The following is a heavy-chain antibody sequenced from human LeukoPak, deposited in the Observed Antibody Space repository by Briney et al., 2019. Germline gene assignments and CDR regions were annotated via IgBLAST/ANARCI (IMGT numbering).Heavy chain of an antibody. J-gene: IGHJ6*03. V-gene: IGHV3-7*03. Sequence: PGGSLRLSCAASGFTFSSYWMSWVRQAPGKGLEWVANIKQDGSEKYYVDSVKGRFTISRDNAKTSLYLQMNSLRAEDTAVYYCAKDQTADYYYYYMDVWGKGTTVTISS. CDR3: AKDQTADYYYYYMDV. CDR1: GFTFSSYW. CDR2: IKQDGSEK.